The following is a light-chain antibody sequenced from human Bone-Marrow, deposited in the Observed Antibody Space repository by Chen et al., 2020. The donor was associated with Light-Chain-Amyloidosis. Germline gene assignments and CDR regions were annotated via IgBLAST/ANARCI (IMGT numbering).Light chain of an antibody. CDR1: NIGSTS. CDR3: QVWDRSSDRPV. CDR2: DDS. J-gene: IGLJ3*02. Sequence: SYVLTQPSSVSVAPGQTATIACGGNNIGSTSVHWYQQPPGQAPLLVVYDDSDRPSGIPERLSGSNSGNTATLTISRVEAADEADDYCQVWDRSSDRPVFGGGTKLTVL. V-gene: IGLV3-21*02.